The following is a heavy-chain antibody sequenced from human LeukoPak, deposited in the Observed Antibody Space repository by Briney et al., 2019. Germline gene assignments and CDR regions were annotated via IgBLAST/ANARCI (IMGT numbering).Heavy chain of an antibody. CDR2: MKQDGREK. CDR1: GFIFSNYW. Sequence: PGGSLRLSCVASGFIFSNYWMSWVRQVPGKGLEWVANMKQDGREKYLVDSVKGRFTISRDNAKNSLYLQMNSLRAEDTAVYYCARGRTDLDYWGQGTLVTVSS. D-gene: IGHD4-17*01. CDR3: ARGRTDLDY. J-gene: IGHJ4*02. V-gene: IGHV3-7*01.